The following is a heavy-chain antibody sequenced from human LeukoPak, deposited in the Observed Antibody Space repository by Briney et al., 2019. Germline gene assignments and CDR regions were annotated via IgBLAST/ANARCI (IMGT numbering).Heavy chain of an antibody. V-gene: IGHV4-39*07. CDR3: VRDRVGTTGVPYFDF. J-gene: IGHJ4*01. CDR2: IYYSGSP. CDR1: GGSTNSGSYY. D-gene: IGHD1-26*01. Sequence: SETLSLTCTVSGGSTNSGSYYWGWIRQPPGKGLEWIGSIYYSGSPNYNPSLKSRVTISIDTSKNQFSLKLSSVTAADTAVYYCVRDRVGTTGVPYFDFWGQGTLVTVSS.